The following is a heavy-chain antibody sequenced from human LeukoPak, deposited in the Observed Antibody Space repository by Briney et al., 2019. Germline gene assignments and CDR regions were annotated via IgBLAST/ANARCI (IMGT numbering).Heavy chain of an antibody. CDR1: GYTLTELS. CDR3: AKYFDFWSGYYSSRGFDY. CDR2: FDPEDGET. D-gene: IGHD3-3*01. J-gene: IGHJ4*02. Sequence: GASVKVSCKVSGYTLTELSMHWVRQAPGKGLEWMGGFDPEDGETIYAQKFQGRVTMTEDTSTDTAYMELSSLRSEDTAVYYCAKYFDFWSGYYSSRGFDYWGQGTLVTVSS. V-gene: IGHV1-24*01.